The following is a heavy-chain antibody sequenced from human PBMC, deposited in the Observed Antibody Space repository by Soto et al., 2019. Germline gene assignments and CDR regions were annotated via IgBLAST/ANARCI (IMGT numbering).Heavy chain of an antibody. Sequence: EVQLVESGGGLVQPGGSLRLSCAASGFTFSSYWMHWVRQAPGKGLVWVSRINSDGSSTSYADSVKGRFTISRDNANNTLYPQMNSLRAEDTAVYYCARDTLDWYFDLWGRGTLVTVSS. J-gene: IGHJ2*01. CDR3: ARDTLDWYFDL. D-gene: IGHD6-6*01. CDR1: GFTFSSYW. V-gene: IGHV3-74*01. CDR2: INSDGSST.